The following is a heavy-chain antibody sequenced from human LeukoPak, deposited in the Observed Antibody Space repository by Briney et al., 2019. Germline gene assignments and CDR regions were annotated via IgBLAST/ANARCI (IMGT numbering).Heavy chain of an antibody. CDR2: INGDGTSTST. J-gene: IGHJ4*02. D-gene: IGHD4-17*01. CDR1: GFTFSTYW. Sequence: PGGSLRLSCAASGFTFSTYWMHWVRQAPGKGLVWVSRINGDGTSTSTSYADSVKGRFTISRDNAKNTLYLHMNTLRAEDTAVYYCARVRDYGAPDYWGQGTLVTVSS. CDR3: ARVRDYGAPDY. V-gene: IGHV3-74*01.